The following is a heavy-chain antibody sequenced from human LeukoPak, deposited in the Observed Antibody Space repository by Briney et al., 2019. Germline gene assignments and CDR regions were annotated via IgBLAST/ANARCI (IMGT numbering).Heavy chain of an antibody. CDR2: INSDGSST. CDR1: GFTFSSYA. Sequence: GGSLRLSCAASGFTFSSYAMHWVRQAPGKGLEWVSRINSDGSSTSYADSVKGRFTISRDNAKNTLYLQMNSLRAEDTAVYYCARGGLLSIGFADYYYYMDVWGKGTTVTVSS. J-gene: IGHJ6*03. CDR3: ARGGLLSIGFADYYYYMDV. V-gene: IGHV3-74*01. D-gene: IGHD2-15*01.